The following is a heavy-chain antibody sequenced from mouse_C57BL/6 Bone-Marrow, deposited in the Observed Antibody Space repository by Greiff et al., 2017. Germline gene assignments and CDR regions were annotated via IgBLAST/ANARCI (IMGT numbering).Heavy chain of an antibody. CDR3: ARSGLDPLDY. Sequence: QVQLQQSGPELVKPGASVKISCKASGYSFTSYYIHWVKQRPGQGLEWIGWIYPGSGNTKYNEKFKGKATLTADTSSSTAYMQLSSLTSEDSAVYYCARSGLDPLDYWGQGTTLTVSS. D-gene: IGHD3-3*01. J-gene: IGHJ2*01. CDR1: GYSFTSYY. V-gene: IGHV1-66*01. CDR2: IYPGSGNT.